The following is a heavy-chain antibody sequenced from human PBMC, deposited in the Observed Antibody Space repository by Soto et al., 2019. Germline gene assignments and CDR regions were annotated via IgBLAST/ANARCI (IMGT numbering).Heavy chain of an antibody. V-gene: IGHV3-30-3*01. CDR3: ARCEMTTVTSFDY. CDR2: ISYDGSNK. J-gene: IGHJ4*02. CDR1: GFPFSSYA. D-gene: IGHD4-17*01. Sequence: PGGSLRLSCSASGFPFSSYAMHWVRQAPGKGLEWVAVISYDGSNKYYADSVKGRFTISRDNSKNTLYLQMNSLRAEDTAVYYCARCEMTTVTSFDYWGQGTLVTVSS.